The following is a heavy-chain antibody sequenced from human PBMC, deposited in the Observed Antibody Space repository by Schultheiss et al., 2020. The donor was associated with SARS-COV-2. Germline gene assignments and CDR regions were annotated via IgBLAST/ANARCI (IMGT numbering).Heavy chain of an antibody. CDR1: GFTFSSYA. D-gene: IGHD3-16*02. J-gene: IGHJ6*02. CDR2: ISWNSGSI. V-gene: IGHV3-23*01. CDR3: AKGTVTFGGVIGSMDV. Sequence: GGSLRLSCAASGFTFSSYAMSWVRQAPGKGLEWVSGISWNSGSIGYADSVKGRFPISRDNSKNTLYLQLNSLRAEDTAVYYCAKGTVTFGGVIGSMDVWGQGTTVTVSS.